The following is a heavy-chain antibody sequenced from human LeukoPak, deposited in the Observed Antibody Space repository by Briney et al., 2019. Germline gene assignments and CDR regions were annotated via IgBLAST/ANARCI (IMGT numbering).Heavy chain of an antibody. CDR3: ARHSSGYSKHFDY. J-gene: IGHJ4*02. D-gene: IGHD3-22*01. Sequence: PSETLSLTCTVSGGSISSYYWSWIRQPPGKGLEWIGYVYYSGSTNYNPSLKSRVTIPVDTSKNQFSLKLSSVTAADTAVYYCARHSSGYSKHFDYWGQGTLVTVSS. CDR1: GGSISSYY. CDR2: VYYSGST. V-gene: IGHV4-59*01.